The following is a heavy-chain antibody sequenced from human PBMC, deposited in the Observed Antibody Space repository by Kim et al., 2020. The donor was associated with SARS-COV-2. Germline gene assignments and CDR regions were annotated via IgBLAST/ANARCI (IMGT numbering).Heavy chain of an antibody. CDR3: ARGRAIFGVVRSDRWGWFDP. J-gene: IGHJ5*02. D-gene: IGHD3-3*01. Sequence: SETLSLTCAVYGGSFSGYYWSWIRQPPGKGLEWIGEINHSVSTNYNPSLKSRVTISVDTSKNQFSLKLSSVTAADTAVYYCARGRAIFGVVRSDRWGWFDPWGQGTLVTVSS. V-gene: IGHV4-34*01. CDR2: INHSVST. CDR1: GGSFSGYY.